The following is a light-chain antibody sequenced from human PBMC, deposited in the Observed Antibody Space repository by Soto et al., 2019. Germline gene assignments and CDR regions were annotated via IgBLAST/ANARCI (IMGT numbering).Light chain of an antibody. J-gene: IGKJ3*01. CDR1: QNINNY. CDR3: QESFSAPLT. V-gene: IGKV1-39*01. CDR2: AAY. Sequence: DIRMTQSPSSLSASVGDSITITCRARQNINNYLNLYQQKPGKVLQFLIYAAYSLRSGVPSRFSGNGCGTDFTVTITKLQPEDSATYYSQESFSAPLTCGPGTKV.